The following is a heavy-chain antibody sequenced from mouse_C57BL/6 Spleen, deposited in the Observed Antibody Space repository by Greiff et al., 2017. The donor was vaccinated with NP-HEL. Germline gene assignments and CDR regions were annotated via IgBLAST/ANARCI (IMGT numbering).Heavy chain of an antibody. CDR3: ARAFITTVHVDY. Sequence: VQLQQSGPELVKPGASVKISCKASGYAFSSSWMNWVKQRPGKGLEWIGRIYPGDGDTNYNGKFKGKATLTADKSSSTAYMQLSSLTSEDSAVYFCARAFITTVHVDYWGQGTTLTVSS. V-gene: IGHV1-82*01. CDR1: GYAFSSSW. CDR2: IYPGDGDT. D-gene: IGHD1-1*01. J-gene: IGHJ2*01.